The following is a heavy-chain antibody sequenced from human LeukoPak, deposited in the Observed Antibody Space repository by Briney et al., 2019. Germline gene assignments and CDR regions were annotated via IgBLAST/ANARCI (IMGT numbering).Heavy chain of an antibody. CDR2: IYYSGST. CDR3: ARARSGSYQYYYYYYMDV. Sequence: SETLSLTCTFSGGSISSYYWSWIRQPPGKGLEWIGYIYYSGSTNYNPSLKSRVTISVDTSKNQFSLKLSSVTAADTAVYYCARARSGSYQYYYYYYMDVWGKGTTVTVSS. V-gene: IGHV4-59*01. CDR1: GGSISSYY. D-gene: IGHD3-10*01. J-gene: IGHJ6*03.